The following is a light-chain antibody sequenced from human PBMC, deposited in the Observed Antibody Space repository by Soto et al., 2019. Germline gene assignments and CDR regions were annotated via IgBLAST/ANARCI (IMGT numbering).Light chain of an antibody. Sequence: QSVLTQPASVSGSPGQSISISCTGTSRDVGAYNYVSWYQQHPGKAPKLMIYDVNIRPSGVSNRFSGSKSGNTASLTISGLKPEDEADYYCTSWTTSTTMKFGGGTKLTVL. J-gene: IGLJ2*01. V-gene: IGLV2-14*01. CDR2: DVN. CDR1: SRDVGAYNY. CDR3: TSWTTSTTMK.